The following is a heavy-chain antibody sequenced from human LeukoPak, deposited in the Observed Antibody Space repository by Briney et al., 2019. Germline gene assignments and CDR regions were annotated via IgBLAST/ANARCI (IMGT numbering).Heavy chain of an antibody. V-gene: IGHV3-49*03. CDR1: GFTFGDYA. CDR3: TRDRGAYNLYDY. D-gene: IGHD1-1*01. CDR2: IRSEAYGETA. J-gene: IGHJ4*02. Sequence: QAGGSLRLSCTASGFTFGDYAMSWIRQAPGKGLEWVGFIRSEAYGETADYAASVKGRLTISRDDSKAIAYLQMNSLKTEDTAVYHCTRDRGAYNLYDYWGQGTLVTVSS.